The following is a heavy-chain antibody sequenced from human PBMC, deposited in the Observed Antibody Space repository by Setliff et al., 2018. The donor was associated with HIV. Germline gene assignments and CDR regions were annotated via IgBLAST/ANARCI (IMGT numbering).Heavy chain of an antibody. Sequence: KPSETLSLTCIVSGGSISNYYWGWIRQSPGKGLEWIGFIHHSGSTNYNPSLESRVTISLDAANNHFSLNLRSVTAADTAVYYCSRQQLDGFRYKYYYMDVWGKGTTVTVSS. V-gene: IGHV4-59*01. D-gene: IGHD6-13*01. CDR3: SRQQLDGFRYKYYYMDV. J-gene: IGHJ6*03. CDR1: GGSISNYY. CDR2: IHHSGST.